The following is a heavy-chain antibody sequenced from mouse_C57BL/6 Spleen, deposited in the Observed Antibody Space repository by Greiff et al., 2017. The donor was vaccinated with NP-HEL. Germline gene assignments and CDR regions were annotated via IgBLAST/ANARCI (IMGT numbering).Heavy chain of an antibody. V-gene: IGHV1-42*01. CDR3: ARSTAQAISDY. CDR1: GYSFTGYY. J-gene: IGHJ4*01. CDR2: INPSTGGT. D-gene: IGHD3-2*02. Sequence: VQLKQSGPELVKPGASVKISCKASGYSFTGYYMNWVKQSPEKSLEWIGEINPSTGGTTYIQKFKAKATLTVDKSSSTAYMQLKSLTSEDSAVYYCARSTAQAISDYWGQGTSVTVSS.